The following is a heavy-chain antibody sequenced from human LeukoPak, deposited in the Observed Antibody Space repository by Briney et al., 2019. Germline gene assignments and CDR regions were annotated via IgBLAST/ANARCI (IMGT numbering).Heavy chain of an antibody. Sequence: GGSLRLSCAASGFTFSSYAMNWVRQAPGKGLEWVSAISGSGDSTYYADSVKGRFTISRDNSKNTLYLQMNSLRAEDTALYHCVPFCSGANCYSGPPGYWGQGTLVTVSS. CDR1: GFTFSSYA. V-gene: IGHV3-23*01. CDR2: ISGSGDST. J-gene: IGHJ4*02. CDR3: VPFCSGANCYSGPPGY. D-gene: IGHD2-15*01.